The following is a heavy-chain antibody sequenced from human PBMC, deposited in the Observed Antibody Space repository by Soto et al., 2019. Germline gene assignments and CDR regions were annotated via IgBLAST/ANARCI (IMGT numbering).Heavy chain of an antibody. Sequence: QVQLVESGGGVVQPGRSLRLSCAASGFTFSSYAMHWVRQAPGKGLEWVAVISYDGSNKYYADSVKGRFTISRDNSKKTLYLQMNSLRAEHTAVYYCARDPVAYCGGDCRTFDYWGQGTLVTVSS. CDR3: ARDPVAYCGGDCRTFDY. D-gene: IGHD2-21*02. CDR2: ISYDGSNK. V-gene: IGHV3-30-3*01. CDR1: GFTFSSYA. J-gene: IGHJ4*02.